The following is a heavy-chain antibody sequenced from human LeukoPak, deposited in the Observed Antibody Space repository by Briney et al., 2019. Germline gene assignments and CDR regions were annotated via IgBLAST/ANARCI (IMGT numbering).Heavy chain of an antibody. J-gene: IGHJ4*02. V-gene: IGHV4-34*01. Sequence: SETLSLTCAVYGGSFSGYYWSWIRQPPGKGLEWIGEINHSGSTNYNPSLKSRVTISVDTSKNQFSLKLSSVTAADTAVYYCAREVDTAMVTGNFDYWGQGTLVTVSS. CDR1: GGSFSGYY. CDR3: AREVDTAMVTGNFDY. D-gene: IGHD5-18*01. CDR2: INHSGST.